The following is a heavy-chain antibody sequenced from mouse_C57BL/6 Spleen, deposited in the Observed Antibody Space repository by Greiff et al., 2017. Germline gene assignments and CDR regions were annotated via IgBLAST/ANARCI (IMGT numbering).Heavy chain of an antibody. V-gene: IGHV14-4*01. CDR1: GFNIKDDY. Sequence: EVQLLQSGAELVRPGASVKLSCTASGFNIKDDYMHWVKQRPEQGLEWIGWIDPANGDTEYASKFQGKATITAVTSPNTSYLQLSSLTSVDTAVYYCTTSVYYGDNVYWGQGTTLTVSS. CDR3: TTSVYYGDNVY. D-gene: IGHD2-13*01. CDR2: IDPANGDT. J-gene: IGHJ2*01.